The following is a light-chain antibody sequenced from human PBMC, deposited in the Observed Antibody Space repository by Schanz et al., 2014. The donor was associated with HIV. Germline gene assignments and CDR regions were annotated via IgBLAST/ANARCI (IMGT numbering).Light chain of an antibody. CDR1: SSDIGAYEY. CDR2: DVT. V-gene: IGLV2-14*03. CDR3: CSYAGSSTFVV. J-gene: IGLJ2*01. Sequence: QSVLTQPASVSGSPGQSITVSCTGTSSDIGAYEYVSWYQQHPGKAPKLLIYDVTNRPSGVSNRFSGSKSGNTASLTISGLQAEDEADYFCCSYAGSSTFVVFGGGTKLTVL.